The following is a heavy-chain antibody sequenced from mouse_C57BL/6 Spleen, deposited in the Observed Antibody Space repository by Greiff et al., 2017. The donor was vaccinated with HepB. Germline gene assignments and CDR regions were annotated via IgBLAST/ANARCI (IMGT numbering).Heavy chain of an antibody. D-gene: IGHD1-1*01. CDR2: ISYDGSN. V-gene: IGHV3-6*01. CDR3: ASDAIYYYASSFDYYAMDY. Sequence: DVQLQESGPGLVKPSQSLSLTCSVTGYSITSGYYWNWIRQFPGNKLEWMGYISYDGSNNYNPSLKNRISITRDKSKNQFFLKLNSVTTEDTATYFCASDAIYYYASSFDYYAMDYWGHGTSVTVSS. CDR1: GYSITSGYY. J-gene: IGHJ4*01.